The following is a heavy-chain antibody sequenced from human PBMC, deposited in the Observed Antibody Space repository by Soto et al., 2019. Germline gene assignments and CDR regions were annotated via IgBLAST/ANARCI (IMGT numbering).Heavy chain of an antibody. D-gene: IGHD2-8*02. V-gene: IGHV3-30*03. Sequence: QVQLVESGGGVVQPGRSLTLSCAASGFSFSAYAMHWVRQAPGKGLEWVAVISEDGIRKYYLDSVKGRFTISRDNSKNTLYLQMNSLRPEDTAVYYCARVREDLVLLVALDSWGQGTLVFVSS. CDR3: ARVREDLVLLVALDS. CDR1: GFSFSAYA. J-gene: IGHJ4*02. CDR2: ISEDGIRK.